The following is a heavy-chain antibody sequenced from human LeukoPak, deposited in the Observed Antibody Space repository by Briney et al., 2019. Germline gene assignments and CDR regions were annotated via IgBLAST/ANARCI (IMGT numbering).Heavy chain of an antibody. CDR3: ARARDTAMGYC. CDR2: ISSSSSYI. D-gene: IGHD5-18*01. V-gene: IGHV3-21*01. Sequence: GGSLRLSCAASGFTFSSYSMNWVRQAPGKGLEWVSSISSSSSYIYYADSVKSRFTISRDNAKNSLYLQMNSLRAEDTAVYYCARARDTAMGYCWGQGTLVTVSS. J-gene: IGHJ4*02. CDR1: GFTFSSYS.